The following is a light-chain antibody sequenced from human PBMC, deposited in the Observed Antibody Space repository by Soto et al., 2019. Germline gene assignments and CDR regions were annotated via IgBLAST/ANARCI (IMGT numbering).Light chain of an antibody. CDR2: KAS. CDR3: QQYNSYWT. J-gene: IGKJ1*01. Sequence: DIQMTQYPSTLSASVGDRVTITCRASQSISSWLAWYQQKPGKAPKLLIYKASSLESGVPSRFSGSGSGTEFTLTISSLQPDDFETSYCQQYNSYWTFGQGNKVEI. CDR1: QSISSW. V-gene: IGKV1-5*03.